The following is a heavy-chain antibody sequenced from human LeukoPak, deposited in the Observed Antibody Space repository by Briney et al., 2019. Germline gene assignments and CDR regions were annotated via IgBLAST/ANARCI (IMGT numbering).Heavy chain of an antibody. J-gene: IGHJ4*02. V-gene: IGHV4-38-2*02. Sequence: SETLSLTCTVSDFSISSGYYWGWIRQPPGKGLEWIGSIYHSGSTYYNPSLKSRVTISVDTSKNQFSLKLSSVTAADTAVYYCARDRWNGQGYFDYWGQGTLVTVSS. CDR3: ARDRWNGQGYFDY. CDR1: DFSISSGYY. CDR2: IYHSGST. D-gene: IGHD1-1*01.